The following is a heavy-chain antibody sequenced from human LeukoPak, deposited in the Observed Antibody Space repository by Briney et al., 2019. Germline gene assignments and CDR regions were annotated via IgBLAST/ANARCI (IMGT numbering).Heavy chain of an antibody. Sequence: GASVKVSCKGSGYTFITYGINWVRQARGQGVEWMGWISAYNGNTNYAQKLQGRVTMNTDTSTSTAYMEVRSLRSDDTAVYYCARDIDVVVTAISYSMDVWGQGTTVTVSS. CDR3: ARDIDVVVTAISYSMDV. CDR2: ISAYNGNT. J-gene: IGHJ6*02. CDR1: GYTFITYG. D-gene: IGHD2-21*02. V-gene: IGHV1-18*01.